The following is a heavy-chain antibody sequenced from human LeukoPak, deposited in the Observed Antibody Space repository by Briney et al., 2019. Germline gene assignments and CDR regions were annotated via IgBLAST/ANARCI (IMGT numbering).Heavy chain of an antibody. J-gene: IGHJ4*02. CDR3: ARGVTYYDFWSGYSKPYFDY. D-gene: IGHD3-3*01. Sequence: ASVKVSCKASGYTFTSYDINWVRQATGQGLEWMGWMNPNSGNTGYAQKFQGRVTMTRNTSISTAYMELSSLRSEDTAVYYCARGVTYYDFWSGYSKPYFDYWGQGTLVTVSS. CDR1: GYTFTSYD. V-gene: IGHV1-8*01. CDR2: MNPNSGNT.